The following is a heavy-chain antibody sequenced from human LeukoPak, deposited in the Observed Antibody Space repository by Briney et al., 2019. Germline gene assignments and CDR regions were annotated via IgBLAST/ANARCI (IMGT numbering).Heavy chain of an antibody. J-gene: IGHJ6*02. V-gene: IGHV3-30*03. D-gene: IGHD1-26*01. CDR1: GFTFSSYG. CDR3: ARSYGNYYYGMDV. Sequence: GRSLRLSCAASGFTFSSYGMHWVRQAPGKGLEWVAVISYDGSNKYHADSVKGRFTISRDNSKNTLYLQMNSLRAEDTAVYYCARSYGNYYYGMDVWGQGTTVTVSS. CDR2: ISYDGSNK.